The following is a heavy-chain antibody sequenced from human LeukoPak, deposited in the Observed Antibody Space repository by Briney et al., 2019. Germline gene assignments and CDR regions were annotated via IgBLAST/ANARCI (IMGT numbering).Heavy chain of an antibody. Sequence: PGGSLRLSCAASGFTFSGSGMHWVREAPGKGLEWVTVISYDGSGEYYADSVKGRFTISRDNSKNTVFLQMNSLRDEDTALYYCAKDAYRNGYKGVLDYWGQGTQVTVSS. V-gene: IGHV3-30*18. J-gene: IGHJ4*02. D-gene: IGHD5-24*01. CDR1: GFTFSGSG. CDR3: AKDAYRNGYKGVLDY. CDR2: ISYDGSGE.